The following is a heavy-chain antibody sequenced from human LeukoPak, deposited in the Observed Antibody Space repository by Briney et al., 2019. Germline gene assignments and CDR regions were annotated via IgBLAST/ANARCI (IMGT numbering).Heavy chain of an antibody. CDR2: IYSSGSA. Sequence: PSETLSLTCTVSGGSISNYYWTWIRQPPGKGLEWIGYIYSSGSANYNPSIKSRVIISGDTSKNQISLKLTSVTAANTAVYFCARHRDYYDTWGRGTLVTVSS. D-gene: IGHD3-22*01. CDR3: ARHRDYYDT. V-gene: IGHV4-59*08. CDR1: GGSISNYY. J-gene: IGHJ4*01.